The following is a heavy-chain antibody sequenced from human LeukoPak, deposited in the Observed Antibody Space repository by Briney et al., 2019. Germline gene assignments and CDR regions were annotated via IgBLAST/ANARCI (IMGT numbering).Heavy chain of an antibody. CDR3: VRENDWTFDY. Sequence: GGSLRLSCAASGFTFSSSWMAWVRQAPGQGLQWVASMNQGRSIRNHVDSVKGRFTISRDNAKNSLYLQMNSLRAEDTAVFYCVRENDWTFDYWGQGTLVTVSS. CDR2: MNQGRSIR. CDR1: GFTFSSSW. J-gene: IGHJ4*02. D-gene: IGHD1-1*01. V-gene: IGHV3-7*04.